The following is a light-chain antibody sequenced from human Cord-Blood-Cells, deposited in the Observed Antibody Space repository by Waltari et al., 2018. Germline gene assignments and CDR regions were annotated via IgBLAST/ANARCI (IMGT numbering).Light chain of an antibody. Sequence: QSALTQPASVSGSPGQSITISCTGTSSDVGGYNYVSWYQQHPGKAPKLMIYEVSNRTAGVSNRCSGSKSGNTASLTISGVQAEDEADYYCSSYTSSSIVVFGGGTKLTVL. CDR2: EVS. V-gene: IGLV2-14*01. J-gene: IGLJ2*01. CDR3: SSYTSSSIVV. CDR1: SSDVGGYNY.